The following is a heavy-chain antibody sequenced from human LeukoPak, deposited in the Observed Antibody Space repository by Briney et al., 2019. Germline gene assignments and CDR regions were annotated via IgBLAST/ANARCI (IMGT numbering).Heavy chain of an antibody. V-gene: IGHV3-11*01. CDR3: AAELMVYKYYFDY. Sequence: GGSLRLSCAASGFTFSDYYMSWIRQAPGKGLEWVSYISSSGSTIYYADSVKGRFTISRDNAKNSLYLQMNSLRAEDTAVYYCAAELMVYKYYFDYRGQGTLVTVSS. CDR1: GFTFSDYY. J-gene: IGHJ4*02. D-gene: IGHD2-8*01. CDR2: ISSSGSTI.